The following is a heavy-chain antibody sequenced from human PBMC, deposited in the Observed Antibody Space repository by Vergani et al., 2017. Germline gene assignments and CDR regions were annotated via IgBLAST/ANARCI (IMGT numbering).Heavy chain of an antibody. J-gene: IGHJ6*02. V-gene: IGHV4-61*02. CDR1: GGSISSGSYY. D-gene: IGHD6-13*01. CDR2: FYTGGGT. Sequence: QVQLQESGPGLVRPSQTLSLTCTVSGGSISSGSYYWSWFRQPAGKGLEWIGRFYTGGGTSYNPSLKSRVTISVDTSKNQFSLQPSSVTAADTAVYYCARDPLYXTTWPFLLLDMDVWGQGTTVTVSS. CDR3: ARDPLYXTTWPFLLLDMDV.